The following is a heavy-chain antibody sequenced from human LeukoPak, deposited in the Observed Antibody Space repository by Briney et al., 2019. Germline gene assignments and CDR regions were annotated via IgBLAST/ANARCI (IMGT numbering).Heavy chain of an antibody. CDR3: GRFGYVAGVDL. V-gene: IGHV3-7*01. Sequence: LAGGSLRLSCAASGFSFSAYWMTWVRQAPGAGLEFVANINPVGTATYYADPVKGRFTISRDNAKDLVYLQMNSLRAEDTAVYHCGRFGYVAGVDLWGQGTLVTVSS. CDR2: INPVGTAT. J-gene: IGHJ4*02. D-gene: IGHD6-19*01. CDR1: GFSFSAYW.